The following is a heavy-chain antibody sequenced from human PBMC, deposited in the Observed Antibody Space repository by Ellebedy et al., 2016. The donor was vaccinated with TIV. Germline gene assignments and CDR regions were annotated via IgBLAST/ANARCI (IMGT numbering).Heavy chain of an antibody. CDR3: ARDADMTTAGY. D-gene: IGHD4-11*01. Sequence: GGSLRLSXAASGFTVSSNYMSWVRQAPGKGLEWVSVIYSGGSTYYADSVKGRFTISRDNSKNTLYLQINSLRAEDTAVYYCARDADMTTAGYWGQGTLVTVSS. J-gene: IGHJ4*02. CDR2: IYSGGST. V-gene: IGHV3-53*01. CDR1: GFTVSSNY.